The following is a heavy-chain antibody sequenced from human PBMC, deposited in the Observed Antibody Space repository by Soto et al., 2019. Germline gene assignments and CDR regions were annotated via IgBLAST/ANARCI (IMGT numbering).Heavy chain of an antibody. J-gene: IGHJ4*02. CDR2: ISASGITT. Sequence: GGSLRLSCAASGFTFSSYAMSWVRQGPGKGLEWVAAISASGITTHYADSVKGRFTFSRDNSNNTMYLQMNSLRADDTAVYFCAKGETANPKRYFDSWGQGNPVTVSS. CDR1: GFTFSSYA. V-gene: IGHV3-23*01. CDR3: AKGETANPKRYFDS. D-gene: IGHD1-1*01.